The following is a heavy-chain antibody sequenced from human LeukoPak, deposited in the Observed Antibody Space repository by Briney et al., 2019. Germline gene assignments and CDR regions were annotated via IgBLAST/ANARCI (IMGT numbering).Heavy chain of an antibody. Sequence: GGSLRLSCAASGFTFRNYGMSWVRQAPGKGLEWVSAISNSGGNTYYADSVRGRFTISRDNSRNTLYLQMNSLRAEDTAVYYCTKDDGGSYYIYYYYMDVWGKGTTVTISS. V-gene: IGHV3-23*01. CDR3: TKDDGGSYYIYYYYMDV. D-gene: IGHD1-26*01. CDR1: GFTFRNYG. J-gene: IGHJ6*03. CDR2: ISNSGGNT.